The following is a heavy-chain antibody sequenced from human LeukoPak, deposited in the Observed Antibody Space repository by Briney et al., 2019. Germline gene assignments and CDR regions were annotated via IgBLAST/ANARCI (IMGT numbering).Heavy chain of an antibody. Sequence: SKTLSLTCTVSGGSVSSYYWSWIRQPPGKGLEWIGYIYYSGSTNYNPSLKSRVTISVDTSKNQFSLKLSSVTAADTAVYYCARDYVVTDSSGYPSYYYYYYMDVWGKGTTVTVSS. CDR3: ARDYVVTDSSGYPSYYYYYYMDV. V-gene: IGHV4-59*02. J-gene: IGHJ6*03. CDR2: IYYSGST. D-gene: IGHD3-22*01. CDR1: GGSVSSYY.